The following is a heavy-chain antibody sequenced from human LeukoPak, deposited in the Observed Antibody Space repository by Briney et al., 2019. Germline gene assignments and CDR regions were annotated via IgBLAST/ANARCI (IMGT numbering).Heavy chain of an antibody. CDR3: ARQKSYYDSGGYWQDLGFFDY. CDR2: IHTSGAS. J-gene: IGHJ4*02. V-gene: IGHV4-4*09. CDR1: GASISNYY. Sequence: SETLSLTCTVSGASISNYYWSWIRQTPEKGLEWMGHIHTSGASRYYPSLESRLTLSIDASRNHLSLKLTSVTAADTAVYFCARQKSYYDSGGYWQDLGFFDYWGQGALVSVSS. D-gene: IGHD3-22*01.